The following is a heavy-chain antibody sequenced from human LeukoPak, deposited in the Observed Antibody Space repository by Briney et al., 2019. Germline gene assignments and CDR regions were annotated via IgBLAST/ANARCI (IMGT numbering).Heavy chain of an antibody. CDR3: AKGVDILYYYYGMDV. CDR1: GFTFSSYG. J-gene: IGHJ6*02. CDR2: ISYDGSNK. V-gene: IGHV3-30*18. D-gene: IGHD5-12*01. Sequence: PGGSLRLSCAASGFTFSSYGMHWVRQVPGKGLEWVAVISYDGSNKYYADSVKGRFTISRDNSKNTLYLQMNSLRAEDTAVYYCAKGVDILYYYYGMDVWGQGTTVTVSS.